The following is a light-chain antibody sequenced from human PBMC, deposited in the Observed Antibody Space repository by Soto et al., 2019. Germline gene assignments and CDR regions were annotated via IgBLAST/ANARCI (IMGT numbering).Light chain of an antibody. Sequence: QSVLTQPPSASGTPGQRVTISCSGSSSNIGSNTVNWYQQLPGTAPQLLIYSNNQRPSGVPDRFSGSKSGTSASLAISGLPSEDEADYYCAAWDDSLNGPVFGGGTKLTVL. J-gene: IGLJ2*01. CDR2: SNN. CDR3: AAWDDSLNGPV. CDR1: SSNIGSNT. V-gene: IGLV1-44*01.